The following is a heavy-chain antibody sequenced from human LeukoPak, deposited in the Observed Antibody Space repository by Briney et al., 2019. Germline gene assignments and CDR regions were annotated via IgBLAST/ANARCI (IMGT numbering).Heavy chain of an antibody. CDR3: AKTPTYYYDSSDYYFDY. CDR1: GFTFSSYA. CDR2: ISGSGGST. D-gene: IGHD3-22*01. J-gene: IGHJ4*02. V-gene: IGHV3-23*01. Sequence: PGGSLRLSCAASGFTFSSYAMSWVRQAPGKGLEWVSVISGSGGSTYYADSVKGRFTISRDNSKNTLYLQMNSLRAEDTAVYYCAKTPTYYYDSSDYYFDYWGQGTLVTVSS.